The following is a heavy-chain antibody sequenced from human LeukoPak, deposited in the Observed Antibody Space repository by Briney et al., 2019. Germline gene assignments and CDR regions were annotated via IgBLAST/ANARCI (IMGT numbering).Heavy chain of an antibody. D-gene: IGHD3-22*01. CDR1: GYSISSGYY. CDR2: IYHSGST. V-gene: IGHV4-38-2*02. J-gene: IGHJ3*02. CDR3: ARLAYYYDSSGYYSRKVFAFDI. Sequence: SETLSLTCTVSGYSISSGYYWGWIRQPPGKGLEWIGSIYHSGSTYYNPSLKSRVTISVDTSKNQFSLKLSSVTAADTAVYYCARLAYYYDSSGYYSRKVFAFDIWGQGTMVTVSS.